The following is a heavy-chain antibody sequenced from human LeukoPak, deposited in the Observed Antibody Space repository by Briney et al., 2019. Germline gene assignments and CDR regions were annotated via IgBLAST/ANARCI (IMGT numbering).Heavy chain of an antibody. V-gene: IGHV3-9*01. CDR3: ARVGLSSPGPGFDY. J-gene: IGHJ4*02. D-gene: IGHD2/OR15-2a*01. Sequence: QTGGPLRLSSAASGFIFDDYTMHWVRQAPGKGLEWVSGISGNSGSTGYADAVKGRFTMSRDNAKNSLYLQMKSLRPEDTALYYCARVGLSSPGPGFDYWGQGTLVTVSS. CDR1: GFIFDDYT. CDR2: ISGNSGST.